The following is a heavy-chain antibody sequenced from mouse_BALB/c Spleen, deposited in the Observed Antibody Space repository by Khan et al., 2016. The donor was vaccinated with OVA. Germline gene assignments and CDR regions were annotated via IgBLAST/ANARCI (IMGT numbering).Heavy chain of an antibody. D-gene: IGHD2-1*01. J-gene: IGHJ3*01. CDR3: STLYVNPFAF. Sequence: EVQLVESGAELVKPGASVKLSCSASGFNIKDTYIHWMKQRPEQGLEWIGRIDPPNDDSKYGPKFQAKATLTADTSSNTAYLQLSSLTSEDTAAYYWSTLYVNPFAFWGQGTLFSVSA. V-gene: IGHV14-3*02. CDR1: GFNIKDTY. CDR2: IDPPNDDS.